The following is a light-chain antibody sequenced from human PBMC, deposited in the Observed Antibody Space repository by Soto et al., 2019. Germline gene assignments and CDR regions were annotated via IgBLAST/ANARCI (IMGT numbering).Light chain of an antibody. Sequence: DIVMTQSPDSLAVSLGERATINCKSRQTVLYSSNNKNNLAWYQQKPGQPPKLLIYWASTRESGVPDRFSGSGSGTDFTLTISSLQAEDVAVYYCQQYYSIPFTFGPGTEVDIK. CDR3: QQYYSIPFT. CDR1: QTVLYSSNNKNN. V-gene: IGKV4-1*01. CDR2: WAS. J-gene: IGKJ3*01.